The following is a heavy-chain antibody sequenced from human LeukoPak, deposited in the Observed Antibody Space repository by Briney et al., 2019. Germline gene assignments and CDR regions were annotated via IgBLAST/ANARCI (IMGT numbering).Heavy chain of an antibody. D-gene: IGHD6-19*01. J-gene: IGHJ6*02. V-gene: IGHV4-59*01. CDR2: MYYSGST. CDR3: AGEVGVAGEKYYYYGMGV. Sequence: SETLSLACTVSGGSISSYYWSWIRQPSGKGLEWIGYMYYSGSTNYNPSLKSRVTISVDTPKKQFSLKLSSVTAADTAVYYCAGEVGVAGEKYYYYGMGVWGQGTTVTVSS. CDR1: GGSISSYY.